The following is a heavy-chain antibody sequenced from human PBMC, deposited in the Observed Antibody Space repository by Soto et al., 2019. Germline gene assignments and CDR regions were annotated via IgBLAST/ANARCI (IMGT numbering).Heavy chain of an antibody. J-gene: IGHJ6*02. CDR3: ASDIVPAAPYGDPYAGMDV. Sequence: ASVKVSCKASGYTFTGYYMHWVRQAPGQGLEWMGWINPNSGGTNYAQKFQGWVTMTRDTSISTAYMELSRLRSDDTAVYYCASDIVPAAPYGDPYAGMDVWGQGTTVTDTS. V-gene: IGHV1-2*04. CDR1: GYTFTGYY. CDR2: INPNSGGT. D-gene: IGHD2-2*01.